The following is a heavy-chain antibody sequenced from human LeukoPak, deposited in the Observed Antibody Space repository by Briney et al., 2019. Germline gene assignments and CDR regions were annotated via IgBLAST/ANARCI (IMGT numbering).Heavy chain of an antibody. CDR1: GYSFTSYW. J-gene: IGHJ5*02. CDR2: IYPGDTDT. D-gene: IGHD6-13*01. V-gene: IGHV5-51*01. CDR3: ARWSSSSWGRAHWFDP. Sequence: GESLQISCKGSGYSFTSYWIGWVRQMPGKGLEWMGIIYPGDTDTRYSPSFQGQVTISADKSINTAYLQWSSLKASDTAIFYCARWSSSSWGRAHWFDPWGQGTLVTVSS.